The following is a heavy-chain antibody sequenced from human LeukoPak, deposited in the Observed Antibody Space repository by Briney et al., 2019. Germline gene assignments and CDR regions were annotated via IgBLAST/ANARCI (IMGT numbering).Heavy chain of an antibody. CDR2: INHSGYT. V-gene: IGHV4-34*01. CDR1: GVPFSNYY. D-gene: IGHD6-19*01. CDR3: TRAVAGHPD. J-gene: IGHJ4*02. Sequence: SETLSLTCAVSGVPFSNYYWSWVRQSPRQGLEWIGEINHSGYTNYNPSLKSRVTMSIDTSTNQFSLMLTSVTAADAGVYYCTRAVAGHPDWGQGTLVSVSS.